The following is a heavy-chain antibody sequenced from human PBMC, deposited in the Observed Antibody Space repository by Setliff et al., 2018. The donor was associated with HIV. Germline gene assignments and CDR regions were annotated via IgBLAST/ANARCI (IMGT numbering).Heavy chain of an antibody. CDR3: ARGFAQGFAY. CDR1: GFTVSDNY. Sequence: GGSLRLSCAASGFTVSDNYMSWVRQTPGKGLDWVSYNSSSGNTIYYDYADSVKGRFTVSRDKAKNSLNLQMNSLRAEDTAVYYCARGFAQGFAYWGQGTLVTVSS. V-gene: IGHV3-11*04. D-gene: IGHD2-21*01. CDR2: NSSSGNTI. J-gene: IGHJ4*02.